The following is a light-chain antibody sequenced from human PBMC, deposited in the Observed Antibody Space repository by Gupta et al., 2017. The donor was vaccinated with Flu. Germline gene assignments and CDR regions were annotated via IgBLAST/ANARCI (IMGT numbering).Light chain of an antibody. CDR3: LQPVNVPRT. CDR2: EAT. V-gene: IGKV5-2*01. J-gene: IGKJ1*01. Sequence: EQTLTQSPAFMSATPGHKVNISCKASQDIDDDMNWYQQKPGEAAFFMIHEATTRVSGISPRFSGSGYGTDFTLTINNIESEDAAYYFCLQPVNVPRTFGQGTKVEIK. CDR1: QDIDDD.